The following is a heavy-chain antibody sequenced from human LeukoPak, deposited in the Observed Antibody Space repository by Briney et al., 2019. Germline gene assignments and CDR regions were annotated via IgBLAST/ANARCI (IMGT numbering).Heavy chain of an antibody. CDR2: IIPIFGTA. J-gene: IGHJ4*02. Sequence: SVKVSCKASGGTFSSYAISWVRQAPGQGLEWMGGIIPIFGTANYAQKFQGRVTITADESTSTAYMELSSLGSEDTAVYYCASSGGFDWLSGLYYFDYWGQGTLVTVSS. CDR3: ASSGGFDWLSGLYYFDY. V-gene: IGHV1-69*01. CDR1: GGTFSSYA. D-gene: IGHD3-9*01.